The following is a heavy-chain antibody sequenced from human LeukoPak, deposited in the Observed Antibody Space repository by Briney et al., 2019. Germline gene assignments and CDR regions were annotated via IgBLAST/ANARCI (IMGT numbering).Heavy chain of an antibody. J-gene: IGHJ4*02. Sequence: GGSLRLSCAVSGFTFNSYAMSWVRQAPGKGLEWVSGSGLSTYYADSVKGRFTISRDNSKNTMYLQMNTLRVEDTAVYYCAKESGAGSSSGSPFDYWGQGTLVTVSS. CDR2: SGLST. CDR1: GFTFNSYA. V-gene: IGHV3-23*01. CDR3: AKESGAGSSSGSPFDY. D-gene: IGHD3-10*01.